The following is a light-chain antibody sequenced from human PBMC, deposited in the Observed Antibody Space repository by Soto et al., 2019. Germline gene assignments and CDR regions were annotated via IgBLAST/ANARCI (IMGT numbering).Light chain of an antibody. Sequence: DIQMTQSPSSLSASVGDRVTITCQASQDISNYINWYQQKEGNAPNLLIYDASTLHSGVPPRFSASGSGTHFTFIIRSLQPEDIGTYSCQQYDNLPVTFGGGTKVEIK. CDR1: QDISNY. CDR3: QQYDNLPVT. J-gene: IGKJ4*01. CDR2: DAS. V-gene: IGKV1-33*01.